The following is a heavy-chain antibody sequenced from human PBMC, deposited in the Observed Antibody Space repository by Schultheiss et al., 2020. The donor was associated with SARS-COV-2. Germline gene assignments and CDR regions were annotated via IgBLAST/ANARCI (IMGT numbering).Heavy chain of an antibody. J-gene: IGHJ5*02. CDR2: IYYSGST. CDR1: GGSFGGYY. V-gene: IGHV4-31*01. CDR3: ARGVITIFGVRWFDP. Sequence: SQTLSLTCAVYGGSFGGYYWSWIRQHPGKGLEWIGYIYYSGSTYYNPSLKSLVTISVDTSKNQFSLKLSSVTAADTAVYYCARGVITIFGVRWFDPWGQGTLVTVSS. D-gene: IGHD3-3*01.